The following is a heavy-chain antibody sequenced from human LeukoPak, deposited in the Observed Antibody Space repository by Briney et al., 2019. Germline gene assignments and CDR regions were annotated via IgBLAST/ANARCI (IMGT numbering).Heavy chain of an antibody. J-gene: IGHJ4*02. CDR2: IYSDGTT. D-gene: IGHD6-13*01. CDR3: AAGTAADY. CDR1: GFTVSNNY. Sequence: PGGSLRLSCAASGFTVSNNYMTWFRQAPGMGLEWVSLIYSDGTTYYADSVKGRFTVSRDNSKNTLYLQMNSLRAEDTAVYYCAAGTAADYWGLGTLVAVSS. V-gene: IGHV3-53*01.